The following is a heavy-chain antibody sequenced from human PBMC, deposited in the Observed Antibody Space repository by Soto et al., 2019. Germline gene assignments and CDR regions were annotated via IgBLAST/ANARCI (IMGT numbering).Heavy chain of an antibody. V-gene: IGHV3-30*18. CDR2: ISYDGSNK. CDR3: AKDRQWELQVNYFDY. CDR1: GFTFSSYG. D-gene: IGHD1-26*01. Sequence: QVQLVGSGGGVVQPGRSLRLSCAASGFTFSSYGMHWVRQAPGKGLEWVADISYDGSNKYYSDSVKGRFTISRDNSKNTLYLQMNSLRAEDTAVYYCAKDRQWELQVNYFDYWGQGTLVTVSS. J-gene: IGHJ4*02.